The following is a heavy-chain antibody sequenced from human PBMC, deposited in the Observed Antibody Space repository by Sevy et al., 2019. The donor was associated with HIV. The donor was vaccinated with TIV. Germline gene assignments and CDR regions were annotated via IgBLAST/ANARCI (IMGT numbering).Heavy chain of an antibody. V-gene: IGHV1-2*02. D-gene: IGHD3-3*01. J-gene: IGHJ4*02. CDR2: INTNSGDTGT. CDR1: GYTFTGNC. Sequence: ASVKVSCKTSGYTFTGNCIHWVRQAPGQGLEWMGWINTNSGDTGTKYAQKFQGRVTMTSDRSINTVYMDLTRLSPDHTDVYYCAREGYDLSSGYSAPYFDYWGQGTLVTVSS. CDR3: AREGYDLSSGYSAPYFDY.